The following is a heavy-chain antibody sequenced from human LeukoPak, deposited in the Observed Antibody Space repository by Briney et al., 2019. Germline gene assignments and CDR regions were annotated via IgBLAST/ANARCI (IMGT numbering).Heavy chain of an antibody. J-gene: IGHJ6*02. V-gene: IGHV4-4*02. D-gene: IGHD2-2*02. Sequence: PSETLSLTCAVSVGSISSGNWWTWVRQSPGKGLEWIGEIYHNGTLNYNPSLKSRVTISADSFKNHFSLKLTSVTAADTAVYYCATAPILRGEEGEHYKYGMDVWGQGTTVIVSS. CDR3: ATAPILRGEEGEHYKYGMDV. CDR2: IYHNGTL. CDR1: VGSISSGNW.